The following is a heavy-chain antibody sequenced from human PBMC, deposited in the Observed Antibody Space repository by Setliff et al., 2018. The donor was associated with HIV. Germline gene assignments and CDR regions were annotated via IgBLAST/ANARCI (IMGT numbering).Heavy chain of an antibody. V-gene: IGHV1-69*13. CDR2: IIPLFGTT. CDR3: ARRIVGVAHNWFDP. D-gene: IGHD1-26*01. J-gene: IGHJ5*02. CDR1: GGTFSSYA. Sequence: SVKVSCKASGGTFSSYALSWVRQAPGQGLEWMGGIIPLFGTTKNAQKFQGRVTITADESTSTAYMELSSLRSEDTAVYYCARRIVGVAHNWFDPWGQGTLVTVSS.